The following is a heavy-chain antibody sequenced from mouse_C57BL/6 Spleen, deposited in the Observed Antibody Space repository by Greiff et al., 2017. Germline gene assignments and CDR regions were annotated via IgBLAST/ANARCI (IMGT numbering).Heavy chain of an antibody. Sequence: EVQLQQSGAELVKPGASVKLSCTASGFNIKDYYMHWVKQRTEQGLEWIGRIDPEDGETKYDPKFQGKATITADTSSNTAYLQLSSLTSEDTAVYYCARPGSSCGYFDVWGTGTTVTVSS. CDR1: GFNIKDYY. CDR2: IDPEDGET. CDR3: ARPGSSCGYFDV. V-gene: IGHV14-2*01. J-gene: IGHJ1*03. D-gene: IGHD1-1*01.